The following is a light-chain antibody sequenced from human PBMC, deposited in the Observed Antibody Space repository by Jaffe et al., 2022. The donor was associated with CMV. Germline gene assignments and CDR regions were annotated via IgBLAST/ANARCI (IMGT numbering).Light chain of an antibody. Sequence: QSVLTQPPSASGTPGQRVTISCSGSSDNIGSNYVYWYQQIPGTAPKLLIYRNYQRPSGVPDRVSATKSGTSASLAISGLRSEDEADYYCATWDDSLSGPVFGGGTKVTVL. CDR3: ATWDDSLSGPV. CDR2: RNY. J-gene: IGLJ3*02. CDR1: SDNIGSNY. V-gene: IGLV1-47*01.